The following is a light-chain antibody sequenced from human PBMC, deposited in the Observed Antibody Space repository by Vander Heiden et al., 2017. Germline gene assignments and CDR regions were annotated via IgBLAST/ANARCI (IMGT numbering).Light chain of an antibody. Sequence: EIVLTQSPGTLSLSPGQRATLSCRASQSVISTYFAWYQQKPGQAPSLLIYRASSRATGIPDRFSGSGSGTDFTLTISRLEPEDFAVYYCQHYDSSTLTFGGGTKVEIK. V-gene: IGKV3-20*01. J-gene: IGKJ4*01. CDR1: QSVISTY. CDR2: RAS. CDR3: QHYDSSTLT.